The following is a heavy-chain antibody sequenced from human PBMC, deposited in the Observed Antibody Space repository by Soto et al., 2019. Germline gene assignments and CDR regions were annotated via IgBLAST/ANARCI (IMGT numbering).Heavy chain of an antibody. CDR1: GGTFSSYA. J-gene: IGHJ4*02. CDR2: IIPTFGTA. CDR3: ARDLTPRYYDSSGYLGY. V-gene: IGHV1-69*13. Sequence: SVKVSCKASGGTFSSYAISWVRQAPGQGLEWMGGIIPTFGTANYAQKFQGRVTITADESTSTAYMELSSLRSEDTAVYYCARDLTPRYYDSSGYLGYWGQGTLVTVSS. D-gene: IGHD3-22*01.